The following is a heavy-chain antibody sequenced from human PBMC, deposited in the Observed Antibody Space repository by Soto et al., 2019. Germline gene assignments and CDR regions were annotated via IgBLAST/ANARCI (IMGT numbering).Heavy chain of an antibody. CDR1: GGTFSSYA. CDR3: ARITGTTETKTNYFDY. J-gene: IGHJ4*02. D-gene: IGHD1-20*01. Sequence: QVQLVQSGAEVKKPGSSVKVSCKASGGTFSSYAISWVRQAPGQGLEWMGRIIPIFGTANYAQKFQGRVTITADEPTSTAYMELSRLRSEDTAVYYCARITGTTETKTNYFDYWGQGTLVTVSS. V-gene: IGHV1-69*18. CDR2: IIPIFGTA.